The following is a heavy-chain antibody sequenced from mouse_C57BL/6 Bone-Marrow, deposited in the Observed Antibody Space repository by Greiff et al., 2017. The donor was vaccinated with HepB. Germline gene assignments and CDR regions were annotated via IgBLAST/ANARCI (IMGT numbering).Heavy chain of an antibody. CDR3: ARSPYDYDDY. Sequence: QVQLQQPGAELVKPGASVKLSCKASGYTFTSYWMHWVKQRPGQGLEWIGMIHPNSGSTNYNEKFKSKATLTEDKSSSTAYMQLSSLTSEDSAVYYCARSPYDYDDYWGQGTTLTVSS. D-gene: IGHD2-4*01. CDR2: IHPNSGST. J-gene: IGHJ2*01. V-gene: IGHV1-64*01. CDR1: GYTFTSYW.